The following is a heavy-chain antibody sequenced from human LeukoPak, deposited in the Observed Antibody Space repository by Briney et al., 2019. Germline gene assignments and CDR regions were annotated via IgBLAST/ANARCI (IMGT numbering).Heavy chain of an antibody. V-gene: IGHV4-34*01. CDR2: INHSGST. CDR1: GGSFSGYY. J-gene: IGHJ4*02. Sequence: SETLSLTCAVYGGSFSGYYWSWIRQPPGKGLEWIGEINHSGSTNYNPSLKSRVTISVDTSKNQFSLKLSSVTAADTAVYYCARGWSNYDFWSGYYTRTFNYWGQGTLVTVSS. CDR3: ARGWSNYDFWSGYYTRTFNY. D-gene: IGHD3-3*01.